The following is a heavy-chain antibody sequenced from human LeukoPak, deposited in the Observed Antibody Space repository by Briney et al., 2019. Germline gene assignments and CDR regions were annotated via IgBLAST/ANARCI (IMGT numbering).Heavy chain of an antibody. D-gene: IGHD1-20*01. CDR3: ARGNWLFDY. CDR1: GGSFSGYY. V-gene: IGHV4-34*01. Sequence: PSETLSLTCAVYGGSFSGYYWSWIRQPPGKGLEWIGEINHSGSTNYNPSLKSRVIISVDTSKNQFSLKLSSVTAADTAVYYCARGNWLFDYWGQGTLVTVSS. J-gene: IGHJ4*02. CDR2: INHSGST.